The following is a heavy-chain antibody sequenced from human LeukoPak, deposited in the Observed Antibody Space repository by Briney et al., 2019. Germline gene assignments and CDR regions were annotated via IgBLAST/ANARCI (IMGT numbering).Heavy chain of an antibody. Sequence: GGSLRLSCAASGFTLSSYWMHWVRQAPGKGLVWVSRINSDGSSTSYADSVKGRFTISRDNAKNTLYLQMNSLRAEDTAVYYCARGGSSWPGTDYWGQGTLVTVSS. V-gene: IGHV3-74*01. CDR2: INSDGSST. D-gene: IGHD6-13*01. CDR1: GFTLSSYW. CDR3: ARGGSSWPGTDY. J-gene: IGHJ4*02.